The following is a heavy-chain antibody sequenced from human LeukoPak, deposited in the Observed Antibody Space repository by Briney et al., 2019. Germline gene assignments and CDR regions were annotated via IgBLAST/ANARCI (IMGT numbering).Heavy chain of an antibody. V-gene: IGHV3-15*01. J-gene: IGHJ3*02. CDR2: IKSKTDGGTT. D-gene: IGHD3-9*01. CDR3: TTEHYDILTGYYKNAFDI. CDR1: GFTFSNAW. Sequence: GGSLRLSCAASGFTFSNAWMSWVRQAPGKGLEWVGRIKSKTDGGTTDYAAPVKGRFTISRDDSKNTLYLQMNSLKTEDTAVYYCTTEHYDILTGYYKNAFDIWGQGTMVTVSS.